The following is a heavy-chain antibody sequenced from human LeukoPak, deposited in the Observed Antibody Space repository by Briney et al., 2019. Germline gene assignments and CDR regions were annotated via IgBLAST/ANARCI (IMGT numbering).Heavy chain of an antibody. CDR1: GYTFTSYD. CDR3: ARRNYDSSGYYSFDP. J-gene: IGHJ5*02. CDR2: MNPNSGNT. Sequence: EASVKVSCKASGYTFTSYDINWVRQATGQGLEWMGWMNPNSGNTGYAQKFQGRVTMTRNTSISTAYMELSSLRSEDTAVYYCARRNYDSSGYYSFDPWGQGTLVTVSS. V-gene: IGHV1-8*01. D-gene: IGHD3-22*01.